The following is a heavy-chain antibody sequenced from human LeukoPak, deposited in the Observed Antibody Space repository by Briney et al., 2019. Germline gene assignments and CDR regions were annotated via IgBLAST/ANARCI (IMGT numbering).Heavy chain of an antibody. CDR2: ISSSSRSI. D-gene: IGHD3-3*01. Sequence: PGGSLRLSCAASGFTFSSYTMNWVRQAPGKGLEWVSSISSSSRSIFYADSVRGRFTTSRDNAKNSLFLQMNSLRAEDTAVYYCARTTYYDFWSGSARGYFDYWGQGTLVTVSS. CDR1: GFTFSSYT. CDR3: ARTTYYDFWSGSARGYFDY. V-gene: IGHV3-21*01. J-gene: IGHJ4*02.